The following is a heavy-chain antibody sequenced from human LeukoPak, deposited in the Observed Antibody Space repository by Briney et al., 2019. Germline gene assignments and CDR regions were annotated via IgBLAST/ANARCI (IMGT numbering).Heavy chain of an antibody. Sequence: GASVKVSCKASGYTFTSYDINWVRQASGQGLEWMGWMNPNSGNTASAQKFQGRVTMTTNTSISTAYVELTGLRSEDTAMYFCARKGLLGSGKPWFDPWGQGTLVTVSS. V-gene: IGHV1-8*01. CDR1: GYTFTSYD. D-gene: IGHD2-15*01. J-gene: IGHJ5*02. CDR2: MNPNSGNT. CDR3: ARKGLLGSGKPWFDP.